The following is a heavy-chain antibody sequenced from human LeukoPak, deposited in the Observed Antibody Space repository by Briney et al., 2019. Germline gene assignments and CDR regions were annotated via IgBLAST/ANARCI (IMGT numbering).Heavy chain of an antibody. CDR1: GGSISSGGYY. CDR2: IYHSGST. D-gene: IGHD2-2*01. CDR3: ARGSRPTVVVPASAFDY. J-gene: IGHJ4*02. Sequence: PSETLSLTCTVSGGSISSGGYYWSWTRQPPGKGLEWIGYIYHSGSTYYNPSLKSRVTISVDRSKNQFSLKLSSVTAADTAVYYCARGSRPTVVVPASAFDYWGQGTLVTVSS. V-gene: IGHV4-30-2*01.